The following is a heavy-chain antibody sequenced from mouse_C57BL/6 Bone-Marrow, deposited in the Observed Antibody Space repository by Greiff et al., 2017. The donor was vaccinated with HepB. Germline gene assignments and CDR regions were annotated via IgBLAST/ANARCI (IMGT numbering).Heavy chain of an antibody. J-gene: IGHJ3*01. V-gene: IGHV3-6*01. CDR1: GYSITSGYY. CDR3: ARGDYGSSGFAY. D-gene: IGHD1-1*01. CDR2: ISYDGRN. Sequence: EVKLMESGPGLVKPSQSLSLPCSVTGYSITSGYYWNWIRQFPGNKLEWMGYISYDGRNNYNPSLKNRISSTRDTSKNQFFLKLNSVTTEDTATYYCARGDYGSSGFAYWGQGTLVTVSA.